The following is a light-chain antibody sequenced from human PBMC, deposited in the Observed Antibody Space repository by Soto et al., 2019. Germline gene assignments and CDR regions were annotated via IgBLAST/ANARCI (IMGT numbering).Light chain of an antibody. CDR1: SSDVGGYNY. J-gene: IGLJ2*01. V-gene: IGLV2-8*01. Sequence: QSALTQPPSASGSPGQSVTLSCTGTSSDVGGYNYVSWYQQHPGKAPKLMIFHVSERPSGVPDRFSGSKFGNTASLTVSGLQAEDEADYYCASYGGNNNLLFGGGTKLTVL. CDR2: HVS. CDR3: ASYGGNNNLL.